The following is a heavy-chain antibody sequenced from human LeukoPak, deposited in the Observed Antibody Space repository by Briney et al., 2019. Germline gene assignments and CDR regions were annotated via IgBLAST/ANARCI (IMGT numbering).Heavy chain of an antibody. J-gene: IGHJ5*02. CDR1: GGSISSYY. CDR3: ARHYGP. V-gene: IGHV4-39*01. D-gene: IGHD3-10*01. CDR2: IYDSGST. Sequence: PSETLSLTCTVSGGSISSYYWNWIRQPPGKGLEWIGSIYDSGSTYYNPSLKSRVTISVDTSKNQFSLKLNSVTAADTAVYYCARHYGPWGQGTLVTVSS.